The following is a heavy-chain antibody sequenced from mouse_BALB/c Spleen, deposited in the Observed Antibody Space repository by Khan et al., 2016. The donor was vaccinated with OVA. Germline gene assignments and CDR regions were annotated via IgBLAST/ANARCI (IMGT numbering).Heavy chain of an antibody. CDR3: ARAYYRSDGYYAMDY. V-gene: IGHV2-6-4*01. D-gene: IGHD2-14*01. CDR1: GFSLSRYN. CDR2: IWGGGGT. J-gene: IGHJ4*01. Sequence: QVQLKESGPGLVAPSQSLSITCTVSGFSLSRYNIHWVRQPPGKGLEWLGMIWGGGGTDYNSTLKSRLSISKDNYKSQVFLKMNSLQTDDSAMYYCARAYYRSDGYYAMDYWGQGTSVTVSS.